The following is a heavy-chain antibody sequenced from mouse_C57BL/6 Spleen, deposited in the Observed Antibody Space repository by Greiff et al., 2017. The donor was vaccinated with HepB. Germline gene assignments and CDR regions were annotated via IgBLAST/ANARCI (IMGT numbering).Heavy chain of an antibody. D-gene: IGHD2-2*01. CDR1: GYTFTSYW. J-gene: IGHJ1*03. Sequence: QVQLQQPGAELVMPGASVKLSCKASGYTFTSYWMHWVKQRPGQGLEWIGEIDPSDSYTNYNQKFKGKSTLTVDKSSSTAYMRLSSLTSEDSAVYYCARSSYGYDAGYFDVWGTGTTVTVSS. CDR2: IDPSDSYT. V-gene: IGHV1-69*01. CDR3: ARSSYGYDAGYFDV.